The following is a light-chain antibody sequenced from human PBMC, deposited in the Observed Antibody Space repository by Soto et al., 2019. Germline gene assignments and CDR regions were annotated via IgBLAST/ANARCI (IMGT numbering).Light chain of an antibody. CDR2: WAS. J-gene: IGKJ5*01. CDR3: QQYFSAPIT. V-gene: IGKV4-1*01. Sequence: DIVMTQSPDSLAVSLGVRATINCKSSQSVLYNSNSKNYLTWYQQKPGQPPKLLIYWASTRESGVPDRFSGSGSGTDFTLTISSLQAEDVAVYYCQQYFSAPITFGQGTRLEIK. CDR1: QSVLYNSNSKNY.